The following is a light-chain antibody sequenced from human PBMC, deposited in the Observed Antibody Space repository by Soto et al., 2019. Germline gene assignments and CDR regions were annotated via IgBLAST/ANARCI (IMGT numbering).Light chain of an antibody. J-gene: IGKJ4*01. Sequence: EVVLTQSGATLSFSPGERATLSCRASQSVRTYLAWYQQKPGQAPRLLIHDASNRATGIPARFSGSGSGTDFTLTISSLEPEDFAVFYCQQSGSSPETFGGGTKVDIK. V-gene: IGKV3-11*01. CDR2: DAS. CDR1: QSVRTY. CDR3: QQSGSSPET.